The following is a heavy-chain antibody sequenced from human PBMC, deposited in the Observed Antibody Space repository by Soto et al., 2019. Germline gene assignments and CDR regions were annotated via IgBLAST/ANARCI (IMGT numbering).Heavy chain of an antibody. CDR3: ARLPKGSLVTA. D-gene: IGHD2-21*02. CDR2: ISSNSDKT. J-gene: IGHJ4*02. Sequence: LVESGGGLVSPGGSLRLSCVASGFRFSDHSMNWVRQAPGKGLQWISYISSNSDKTYYADSVKGRFTVSRDNAKNAFFLQMNSLRDDDTATYYCARLPKGSLVTAWGQGARVTVSS. V-gene: IGHV3-48*02. CDR1: GFRFSDHS.